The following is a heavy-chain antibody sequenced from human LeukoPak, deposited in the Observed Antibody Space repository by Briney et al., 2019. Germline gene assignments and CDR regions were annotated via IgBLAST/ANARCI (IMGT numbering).Heavy chain of an antibody. V-gene: IGHV3-7*05. CDR2: LKQDGSDK. CDR3: ARETRGTVGSY. D-gene: IGHD4-23*01. J-gene: IGHJ4*02. Sequence: PGGSLRLSCAASVAGLNTHWMTWFRQTPGKGLEWVASLKQDGSDKYYVDSVKGRFTISRDNAENSLYLQMDSARAADTAVYYCARETRGTVGSYWGRGTLVTVSS. CDR1: VAGLNTHW.